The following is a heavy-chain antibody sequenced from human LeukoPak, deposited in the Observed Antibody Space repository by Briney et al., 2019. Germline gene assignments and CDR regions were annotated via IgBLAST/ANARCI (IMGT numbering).Heavy chain of an antibody. D-gene: IGHD2-2*01. CDR2: ILYSGST. V-gene: IGHV4-59*01. CDR1: GGSISSDY. CDR3: AREYCTRTTCYFDY. J-gene: IGHJ4*02. Sequence: PSETLSLTCSVSGGSISSDYWSWIRQPPEKGLEWIGYILYSGSTNYNPSLKSRLTISVDTSKNQFSLELSSVTAADTAVYYCAREYCTRTTCYFDYWGQGTLVTVSS.